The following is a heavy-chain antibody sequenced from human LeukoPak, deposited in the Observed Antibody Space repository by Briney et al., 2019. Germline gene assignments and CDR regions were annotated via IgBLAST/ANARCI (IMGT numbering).Heavy chain of an antibody. CDR2: IYYSGST. CDR1: GGSNSSYY. CDR3: ATLSMIDAFDI. V-gene: IGHV4-59*01. J-gene: IGHJ3*02. D-gene: IGHD3-22*01. Sequence: PSETLSLTCTVSGGSNSSYYWSWIRQPPGKGLEWIGYIYYSGSTNYNPSLKSRVTISVDTSKTQFSLKLSSVTAADTAVYYCATLSMIDAFDIWGQGTMVTVSS.